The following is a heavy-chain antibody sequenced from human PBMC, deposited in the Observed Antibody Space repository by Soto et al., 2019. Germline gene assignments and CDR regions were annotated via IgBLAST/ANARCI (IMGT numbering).Heavy chain of an antibody. J-gene: IGHJ4*02. CDR3: ARDHSDSSWSLGY. CDR2: ISSSSSTT. CDR1: EFTFSRYS. V-gene: IGHV3-48*04. Sequence: GSLRLSCVSSEFTFSRYSMNWVRQAPGKGLEWVSFISSSSSTTHYADSVKGRFTISRDNAKNSLYLQMNSLRAEDTAVYYCARDHSDSSWSLGYWGQGTLVTVSS. D-gene: IGHD6-6*01.